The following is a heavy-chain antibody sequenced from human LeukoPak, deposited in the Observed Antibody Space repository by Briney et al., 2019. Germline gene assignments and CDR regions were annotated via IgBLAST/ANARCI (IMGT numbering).Heavy chain of an antibody. D-gene: IGHD6-6*01. J-gene: IGHJ4*02. Sequence: VGSLRLSCAASGFTFSSYAMSWVRQAPGKGLEWVSGISGSGGSTYYADSVKGRYTISRDNSKNTLYLQMNSLRAEDTAVYYCAKADSYSSSSAFDYWGQGTLVTVSS. CDR3: AKADSYSSSSAFDY. CDR2: ISGSGGST. CDR1: GFTFSSYA. V-gene: IGHV3-23*01.